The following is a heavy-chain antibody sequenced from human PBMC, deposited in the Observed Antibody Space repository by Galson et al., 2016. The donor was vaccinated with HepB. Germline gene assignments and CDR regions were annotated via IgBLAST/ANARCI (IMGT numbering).Heavy chain of an antibody. V-gene: IGHV4-34*01. CDR2: ISHTGST. Sequence: TLSLTCGIINASLSGSYWVWVRQVPGKGLECLGQISHTGSTKYNPSLQSRVTISLDTTKSQLSLTLTSVTAADTAVYFCAKHSNWNSNYYGLDVWGQGATVIVSS. CDR3: AKHSNWNSNYYGLDV. D-gene: IGHD1-1*01. J-gene: IGHJ6*02. CDR1: NASLSGSY.